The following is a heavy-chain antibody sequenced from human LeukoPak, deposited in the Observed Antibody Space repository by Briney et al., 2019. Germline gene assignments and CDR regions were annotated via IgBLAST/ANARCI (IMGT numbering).Heavy chain of an antibody. V-gene: IGHV3-30*02. D-gene: IGHD2-15*01. CDR3: AKDFGYCSGGSCYGDAFDI. Sequence: PGGSLRLSCAASGFTFSSYGMHWARQAPGKGLEWVAFIRYDGSNKYYADSVKGRFTISRDNSKNTLYLQMNSLRAEDTAVYYCAKDFGYCSGGSCYGDAFDIWGQGTMVTVSS. CDR2: IRYDGSNK. J-gene: IGHJ3*02. CDR1: GFTFSSYG.